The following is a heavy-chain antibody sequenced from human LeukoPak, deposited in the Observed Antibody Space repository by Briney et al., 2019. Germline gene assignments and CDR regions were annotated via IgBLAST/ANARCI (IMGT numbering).Heavy chain of an antibody. CDR3: AKKAYSDFMWYFDY. J-gene: IGHJ4*02. D-gene: IGHD4-11*01. V-gene: IGHV3-23*01. CDR2: ISGSGGST. CDR1: GFTFSSYA. Sequence: GGALRLSCAASGFTFSSYAMNWVRQAPGKGVDWVSGISGSGGSTYYADSVRGRFTISRDNSKNTLYVQMNSLRAEDTAVYYCAKKAYSDFMWYFDYWGQGTLVTVSS.